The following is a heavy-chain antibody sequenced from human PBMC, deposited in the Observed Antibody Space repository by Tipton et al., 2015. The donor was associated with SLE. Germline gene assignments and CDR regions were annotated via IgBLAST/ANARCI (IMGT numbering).Heavy chain of an antibody. J-gene: IGHJ6*02. CDR2: IYRSGTA. D-gene: IGHD2-21*02. Sequence: TLSLTCSVSSYSIYNGFYWGWIRQSPGKGLEWIGSIYRSGTAYYNPSLKSRVTMSVDTSKNQFSLKLTSVTAADTAVYYCARGLVTWRGAIVGVDVWGQGTTVIVSS. CDR3: ARGLVTWRGAIVGVDV. CDR1: SYSIYNGFY. V-gene: IGHV4-38-2*02.